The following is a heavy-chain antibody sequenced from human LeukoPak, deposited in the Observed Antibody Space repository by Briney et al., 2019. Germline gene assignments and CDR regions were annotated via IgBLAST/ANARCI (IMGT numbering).Heavy chain of an antibody. J-gene: IGHJ4*02. D-gene: IGHD3-22*01. CDR1: GFTFSSYG. CDR2: IWYDGSNK. CDR3: AKALPLFYFDSSGPINY. V-gene: IGHV3-33*06. Sequence: PGRSLRLSCAASGFTFSSYGMHWVRQAPGKGLEWVAAIWYDGSNKYYADSVKGRFTISRDNSKNSLFLQMNSLRAEDTAVYYCAKALPLFYFDSSGPINYWGQGTLVTVSS.